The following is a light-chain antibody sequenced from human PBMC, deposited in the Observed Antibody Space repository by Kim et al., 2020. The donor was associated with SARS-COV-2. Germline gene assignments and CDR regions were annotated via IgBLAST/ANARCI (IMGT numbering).Light chain of an antibody. V-gene: IGKV1-39*01. CDR1: RSISNY. CDR2: GAS. J-gene: IGKJ1*01. Sequence: SAAVGDRVTISGRASRSISNYVSWLQQKPGKAPKLLIYGASSLQRGVPSRFSGSGSGTDFTLTISSLQPEDFATYYCQQGDNTRTFGQGTKVDIK. CDR3: QQGDNTRT.